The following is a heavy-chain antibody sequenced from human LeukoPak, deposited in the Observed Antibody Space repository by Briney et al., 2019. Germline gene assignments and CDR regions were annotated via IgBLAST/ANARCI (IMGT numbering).Heavy chain of an antibody. D-gene: IGHD3-3*01. CDR1: GGSFSGYY. CDR2: INHSGST. Sequence: PSETLSLTCAVYGGSFSGYYWSWIRQPPGKGLEWIGEINHSGSTNYNPPLKSRVTISVDTSKNQFSLKLSSVTAADTAVYYCAATTYDFWSGYVWFDPWGQGTLVTVSS. J-gene: IGHJ5*02. CDR3: AATTYDFWSGYVWFDP. V-gene: IGHV4-34*01.